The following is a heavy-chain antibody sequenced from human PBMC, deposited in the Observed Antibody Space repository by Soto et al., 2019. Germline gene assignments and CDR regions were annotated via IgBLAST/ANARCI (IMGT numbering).Heavy chain of an antibody. J-gene: IGHJ6*02. D-gene: IGHD3-10*01. CDR2: ISYDGSHE. V-gene: IGHV3-30*18. CDR3: AKDWFFYGSGSYGLDGMDV. Sequence: PGGSLRLSCAASGFDCSSYGMQWVCQTPGKGLEWVAFISYDGSHEFYVDSVKGRFTISRDISNNTLFLQMNSLRAEDTAVYYCAKDWFFYGSGSYGLDGMDVWGQGTTVTVSS. CDR1: GFDCSSYG.